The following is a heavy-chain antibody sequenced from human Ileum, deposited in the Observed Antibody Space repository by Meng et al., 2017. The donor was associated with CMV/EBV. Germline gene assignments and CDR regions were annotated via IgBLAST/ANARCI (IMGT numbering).Heavy chain of an antibody. V-gene: IGHV3-7*01. J-gene: IGHJ6*02. CDR2: INQYGSER. CDR1: GFTFRNSW. Sequence: SLKISCEASGFTFRNSWMTWVRQAPGKGLEWVANINQYGSERYYVDSVKCRFPISRDNDKNSLSLQRNSLRADDTALYSCARSNAMDVWGQGTTVTVSS. CDR3: ARSNAMDV.